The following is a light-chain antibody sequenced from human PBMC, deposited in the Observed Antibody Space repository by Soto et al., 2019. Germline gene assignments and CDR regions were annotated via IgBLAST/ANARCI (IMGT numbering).Light chain of an antibody. CDR3: SSYVGSNNYV. J-gene: IGLJ1*01. CDR1: SSNIGAGYD. V-gene: IGLV1-40*01. Sequence: QSVLTQPPSVSGAPGQRVTISCTGSSSNIGAGYDVHWYQQLPGTAPKLLIYGNSNRPSGVPDRFSGSKSGNTASLTVSGLQADDEADYFCSSYVGSNNYVFGTGTKVTVL. CDR2: GNS.